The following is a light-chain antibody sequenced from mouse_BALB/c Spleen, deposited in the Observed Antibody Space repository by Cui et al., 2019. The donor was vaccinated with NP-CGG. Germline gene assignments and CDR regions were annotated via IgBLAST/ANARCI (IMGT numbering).Light chain of an antibody. J-gene: IGLJ1*01. CDR2: GTN. CDR3: ALWYSNHWV. Sequence: VVVTQPSAITTSPGETVTLTCRSSTGAVTTSNYANWVQEKPDHLFTGLIGGTNNRAPGVPARFSGSLIGDKAALTITGAQTEDEAIYFCALWYSNHWVFGGGTKLTVL. CDR1: TGAVTTSNY. V-gene: IGLV1*01.